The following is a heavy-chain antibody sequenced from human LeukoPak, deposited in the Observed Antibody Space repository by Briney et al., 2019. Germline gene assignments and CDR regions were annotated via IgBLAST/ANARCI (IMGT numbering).Heavy chain of an antibody. CDR2: IRSDGSGT. Sequence: GGSLRLSCAASGFTFSNYWMYWVPQPPGEGLVWVSHIRSDGSGTTYADSVKGRFTISRDNAKNTLYLQMNSLRAEDTAVYYCAKGGGNIMVYYFDYWGQGTLVTVSS. J-gene: IGHJ4*02. D-gene: IGHD3/OR15-3a*01. V-gene: IGHV3-74*01. CDR3: AKGGGNIMVYYFDY. CDR1: GFTFSNYW.